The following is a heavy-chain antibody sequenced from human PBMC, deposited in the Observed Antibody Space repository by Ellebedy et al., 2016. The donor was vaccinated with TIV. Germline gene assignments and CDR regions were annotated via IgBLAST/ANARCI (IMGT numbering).Heavy chain of an antibody. J-gene: IGHJ4*02. V-gene: IGHV4-34*01. CDR2: INHSGST. CDR3: ARQPSLRYFDLLDY. CDR1: GGSFSGYY. Sequence: SETLSLXXAVYGGSFSGYYWSWIRQPPGKGLEWIGEINHSGSTNYNPSLKSRVTISVDTSKNQFSLKLSSVTAADTAVYYCARQPSLRYFDLLDYWGQGTLVTVSS. D-gene: IGHD3-9*01.